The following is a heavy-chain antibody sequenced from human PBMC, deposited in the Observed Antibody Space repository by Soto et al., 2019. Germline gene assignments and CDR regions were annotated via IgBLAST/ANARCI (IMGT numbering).Heavy chain of an antibody. V-gene: IGHV3-30*18. CDR3: AKDTYYYDSSGYHSAY. D-gene: IGHD3-22*01. Sequence: LRLSCAASGFTFSSYGMHWVRQAPGKGLEWVAVISYDGSNKYYADSVRGRFTISRDNSKNTLYLQMNSLRAEDTAVYYCAKDTYYYDSSGYHSAYWGQGTLVTVSS. CDR1: GFTFSSYG. CDR2: ISYDGSNK. J-gene: IGHJ4*02.